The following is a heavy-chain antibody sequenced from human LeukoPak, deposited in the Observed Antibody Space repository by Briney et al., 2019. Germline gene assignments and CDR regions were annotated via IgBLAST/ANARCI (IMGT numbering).Heavy chain of an antibody. CDR1: GFTFSDYN. CDR2: ISSSGSTI. CDR3: ARYTGSGWYTVDY. D-gene: IGHD6-19*01. J-gene: IGHJ4*02. Sequence: GGSLRLSCAASGFTFSDYNMSWIRQAPGKGLEWVSYISSSGSTIYYADSVKGRFTISRDNAKNSLYLQMNSLRAEDTAVYYCARYTGSGWYTVDYWGQGTLVTVSS. V-gene: IGHV3-11*04.